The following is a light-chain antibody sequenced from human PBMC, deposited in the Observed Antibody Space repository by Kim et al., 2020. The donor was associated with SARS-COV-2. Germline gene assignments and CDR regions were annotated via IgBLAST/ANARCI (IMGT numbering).Light chain of an antibody. CDR1: QGINTY. V-gene: IGKV1-27*01. CDR2: GAS. J-gene: IGKJ1*01. Sequence: ASVGDRVTIPCRASQGINTYLAWYQQKPGKVPKLLIYGASALHSGVPSRFSGSGSGTDFTLTISSLQPEDVATYYCQKYNSAPWTFGQGTKVDIK. CDR3: QKYNSAPWT.